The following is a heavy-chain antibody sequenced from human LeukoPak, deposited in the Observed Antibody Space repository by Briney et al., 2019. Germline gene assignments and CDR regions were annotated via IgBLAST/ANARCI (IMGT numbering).Heavy chain of an antibody. CDR3: ASNARSIAAPAARLDY. CDR1: GASFSGYF. J-gene: IGHJ4*02. CDR2: IYYSGST. V-gene: IGHV4-39*07. D-gene: IGHD6-6*01. Sequence: SETLSLTCAVSGASFSGYFWNWIRQSPEKGLEWIGSIYYSGSTYYNPSLKSRVTISVDTSKNQFSLKLSSVTAADTAVYYCASNARSIAAPAARLDYWGQGTLVTVSS.